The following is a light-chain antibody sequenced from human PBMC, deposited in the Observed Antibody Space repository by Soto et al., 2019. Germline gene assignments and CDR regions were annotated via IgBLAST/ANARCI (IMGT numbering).Light chain of an antibody. CDR3: AAWDDSLR. Sequence: QLVLTQPPSASGTPGQRVTISCSGSSSNIGSNYVYWYQQLPGTAPKLLIYRNNQRPSGVPDRFSGSKSGTSASLAISGLRSEDEADYYCAAWDDSLRIGGGTKLTVL. V-gene: IGLV1-47*01. J-gene: IGLJ2*01. CDR2: RNN. CDR1: SSNIGSNY.